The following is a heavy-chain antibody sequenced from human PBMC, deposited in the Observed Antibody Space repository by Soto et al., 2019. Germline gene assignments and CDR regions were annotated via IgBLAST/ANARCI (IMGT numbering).Heavy chain of an antibody. Sequence: NPGGSLRLSCAASGFAFSRYGMNWIRQAPGKGLEWVSSISSSTSYIYYADSVKGRFSISRDNAKKILYLEMYALRTDDTAVYYCARDPSEGRVGNWFESWGQGTLVTVSS. V-gene: IGHV3-21*01. CDR1: GFAFSRYG. J-gene: IGHJ5*01. D-gene: IGHD1-26*01. CDR2: ISSSTSYI. CDR3: ARDPSEGRVGNWFES.